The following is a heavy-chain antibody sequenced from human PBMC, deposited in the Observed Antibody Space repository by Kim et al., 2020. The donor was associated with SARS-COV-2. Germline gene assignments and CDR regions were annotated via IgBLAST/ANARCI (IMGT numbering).Heavy chain of an antibody. D-gene: IGHD4-17*01. CDR2: ILSIGSYI. CDR1: GFTCRSYG. J-gene: IGHJ6*01. Sequence: GGSLRLSCPASGFTCRSYGMHVVRQAPGNCQDWAPAILSIGSYIYYSDSENGRTTFSRANSTYSRYLQLNSLRVKNTTVYYCAIAAATVCLSGGM. CDR3: AIAAATVCLSGGM. V-gene: IGHV3-33*03.